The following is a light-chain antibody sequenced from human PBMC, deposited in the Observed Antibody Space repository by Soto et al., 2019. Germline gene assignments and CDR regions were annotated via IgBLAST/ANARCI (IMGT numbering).Light chain of an antibody. CDR2: DVS. Sequence: DIQMTQSPSTLAASVGDTVTMTCRSSSKWLAWYQKKPGKAPKLLIYDVSNLERGVPPRCSGSTSGAESTLTITGLQPDDIGTYYCQNPADFTFGQGTKVEIK. V-gene: IGKV1-5*01. CDR3: QNPADFT. J-gene: IGKJ2*01. CDR1: SSSKW.